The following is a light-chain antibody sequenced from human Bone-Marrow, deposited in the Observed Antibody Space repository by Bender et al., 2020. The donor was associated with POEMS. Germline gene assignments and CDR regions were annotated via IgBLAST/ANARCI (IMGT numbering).Light chain of an antibody. V-gene: IGLV1-44*01. CDR1: SSNIGAHA. CDR2: SSH. Sequence: QSVLTQPPSASGTPGQRVTISCSGGSSNIGAHAVNWYQHLPGTAPKLLIYSSHRRPSEVPDRFSGSRSGTSASLAVNGLQSEDEADYYCSSRDRSGNHRMFGGGTKLTVL. J-gene: IGLJ3*02. CDR3: SSRDRSGNHRM.